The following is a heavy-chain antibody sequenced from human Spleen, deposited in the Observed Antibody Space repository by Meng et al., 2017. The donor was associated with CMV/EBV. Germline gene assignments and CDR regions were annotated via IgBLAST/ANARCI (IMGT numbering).Heavy chain of an antibody. D-gene: IGHD5-24*01. V-gene: IGHV3-21*01. Sequence: GESLKISCAASGFTFSSYSMNWVRQAPGKGLEWVSSISSSSSYIYYADSVKGRFTISRDNAKNSLYLQMNSLRAEDTAVYYCAREGMATIDAFDIWGQGTMVTVSS. CDR2: ISSSSSYI. CDR3: AREGMATIDAFDI. J-gene: IGHJ3*02. CDR1: GFTFSSYS.